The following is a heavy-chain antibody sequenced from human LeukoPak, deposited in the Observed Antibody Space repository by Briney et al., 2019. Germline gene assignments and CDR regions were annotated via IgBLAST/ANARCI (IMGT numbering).Heavy chain of an antibody. CDR2: ISSSGSTI. CDR3: AELGITMIGGV. J-gene: IGHJ6*04. D-gene: IGHD3-10*02. Sequence: GGSLRLSCAASGFTFSSYSMNWVRQAPGKGLEWVSYISSSGSTIYYADSVKGRFTTSRDNAKNSLYLQMNSLRAEDTAVYYCAELGITMIGGVWGKGTTVTISS. CDR1: GFTFSSYS. V-gene: IGHV3-48*04.